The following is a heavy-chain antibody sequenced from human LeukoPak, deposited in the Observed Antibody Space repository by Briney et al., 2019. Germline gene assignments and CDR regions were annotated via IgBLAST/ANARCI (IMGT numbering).Heavy chain of an antibody. CDR3: AKGKAYDNLDWFDP. D-gene: IGHD3-9*01. J-gene: IGHJ5*02. Sequence: GGSLRLSCAASGFTFSSYAMTWVRQAPGKGLEWVSSIVGTGTTTFYADSVKGRFTISRDNSKNTLFLQMNSLRVDDTAVYYCAKGKAYDNLDWFDPWGQRTLVTVSS. CDR1: GFTFSSYA. CDR2: IVGTGTTT. V-gene: IGHV3-23*01.